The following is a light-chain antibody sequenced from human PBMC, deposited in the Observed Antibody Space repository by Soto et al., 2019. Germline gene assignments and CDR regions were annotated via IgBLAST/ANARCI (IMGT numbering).Light chain of an antibody. Sequence: DIQMTQSPSFLSASVGDRVTITCRASQGISNYLAWYQQKPGKVPKLLIYETTTLQSGVPSRFSGSGSGTDFTLTISSLQPEDVATYYCQKYNIAPCTFGQGTKVDIK. CDR1: QGISNY. V-gene: IGKV1-27*01. CDR2: ETT. J-gene: IGKJ1*01. CDR3: QKYNIAPCT.